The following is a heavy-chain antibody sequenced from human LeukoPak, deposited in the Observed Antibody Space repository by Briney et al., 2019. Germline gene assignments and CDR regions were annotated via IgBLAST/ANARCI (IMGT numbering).Heavy chain of an antibody. J-gene: IGHJ4*02. CDR3: AKDDLTYYYDSSGYDY. V-gene: IGHV3-30*18. CDR2: ISYDGSNK. Sequence: PGGSLRLSCAASGFTFSSYGMHWVRQAPGKGLEWVAVISYDGSNKYYADSVKGRFTISRDNSKNTLYLQMNSLRAEDTAVYYCAKDDLTYYYDSSGYDYWGQGTPVTVSS. CDR1: GFTFSSYG. D-gene: IGHD3-22*01.